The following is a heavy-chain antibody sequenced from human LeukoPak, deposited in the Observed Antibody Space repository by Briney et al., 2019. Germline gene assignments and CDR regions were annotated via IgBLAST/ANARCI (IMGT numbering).Heavy chain of an antibody. D-gene: IGHD2-2*01. CDR2: IYCSGST. Sequence: PSETLSLTCTVSGGSISSSSYYWGWIRQPPGKGLEWIGSIYCSGSTYYNPSLKSRVTISVDTSKNQFSLKLSSVTAADTAVYYCARGQVVPAALWVDYYYGMDVWGQGTTVTVSS. CDR1: GGSISSSSYY. V-gene: IGHV4-39*01. CDR3: ARGQVVPAALWVDYYYGMDV. J-gene: IGHJ6*02.